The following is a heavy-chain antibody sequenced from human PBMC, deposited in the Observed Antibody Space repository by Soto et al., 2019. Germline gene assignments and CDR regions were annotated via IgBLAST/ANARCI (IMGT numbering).Heavy chain of an antibody. CDR3: ARETGYYYYMDV. V-gene: IGHV4-59*01. CDR2: IYYSGST. J-gene: IGHJ6*03. CDR1: GGSISSYY. Sequence: SETLSLTCTVSGGSISSYYWSWIRQPPGKGLEWIGYIYYSGSTNYNPSLKSRVTISVDTSKNQFSLKLSSVTAADTAVYYCARETGYYYYMDVWGKGTTVTVSS.